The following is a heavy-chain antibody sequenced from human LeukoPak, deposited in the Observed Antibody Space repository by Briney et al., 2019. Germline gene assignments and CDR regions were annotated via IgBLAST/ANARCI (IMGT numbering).Heavy chain of an antibody. CDR1: GGSFSGYY. V-gene: IGHV4-34*01. CDR3: ARRRYSPDY. D-gene: IGHD2-21*01. Sequence: SVTLALTCAVCGGSFSGYYWSWIRQPPGKGLEWIGEINHSGSTNYNPSLKSRVTISVDTSKNQFSLKLSSVTAADTAVYYCARRRYSPDYWGQGTLVTVSS. CDR2: INHSGST. J-gene: IGHJ4*02.